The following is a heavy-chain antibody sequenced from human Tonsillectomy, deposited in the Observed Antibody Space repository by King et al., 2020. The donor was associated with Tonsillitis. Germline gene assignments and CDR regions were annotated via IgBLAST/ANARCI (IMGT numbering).Heavy chain of an antibody. J-gene: IGHJ6*01. CDR1: GFSFSSYA. CDR3: ARGVPGYPEILYYFYDVDV. V-gene: IGHV3-23*04. CDR2: ISGSGDST. D-gene: IGHD6-19*01. Sequence: QLVQSGGGLVQPGGSLRLSCAASGFSFSSYAMSWVRQAPGKGLEWVSGISGSGDSTYYADSVKGRFTISRDNSKNTLYLQMNSLRDEDTAVYYCARGVPGYPEILYYFYDVDVWGQGTTVTVSS.